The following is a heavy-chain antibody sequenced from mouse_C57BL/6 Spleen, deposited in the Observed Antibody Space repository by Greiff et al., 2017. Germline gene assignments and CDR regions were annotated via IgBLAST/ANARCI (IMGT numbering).Heavy chain of an antibody. J-gene: IGHJ4*01. D-gene: IGHD3-1*01. CDR2: IYPGDGAT. Sequence: VQLQQSGPELVKPGASVKISCKVSGYAFSSYWMNWVKQRPGKGLEWIGQIYPGDGATNDNGKFKGKATLTADKSSSTAYMQLSSLTSEDSAVYCCAISGYLYALDYWGQGTSVTVSS. V-gene: IGHV1-80*01. CDR3: AISGYLYALDY. CDR1: GYAFSSYW.